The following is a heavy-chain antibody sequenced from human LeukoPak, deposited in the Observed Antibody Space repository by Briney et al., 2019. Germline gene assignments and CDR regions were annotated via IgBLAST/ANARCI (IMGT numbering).Heavy chain of an antibody. V-gene: IGHV3-48*03. J-gene: IGHJ6*02. CDR1: GFTFSSYE. CDR3: ARARPYYYYGMDV. CDR2: ISSSSSTI. Sequence: GGSLRLACAASGFTFSSYEMNWVRQAPGKGLEWVSYISSSSSTIYYADSVKGRFTISRDNAKNSLYLQMNSLRAEDTAVYYCARARPYYYYGMDVWGQGTTVTVSS.